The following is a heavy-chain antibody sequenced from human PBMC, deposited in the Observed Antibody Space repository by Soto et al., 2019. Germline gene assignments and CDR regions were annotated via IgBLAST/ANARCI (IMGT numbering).Heavy chain of an antibody. V-gene: IGHV3-23*01. J-gene: IGHJ4*02. CDR3: AKGGAVVSAAKYY. D-gene: IGHD1-26*01. CDR1: GFTFSSYP. Sequence: GRSLRVSCAASGFTFSSYPMTWVRQASGKGLEWVSAISGSAGSTYYADSVKGRFTISRDNSKNTLYLQMNSLRAEDADLYYCAKGGAVVSAAKYYWGQGTLVIASS. CDR2: ISGSAGST.